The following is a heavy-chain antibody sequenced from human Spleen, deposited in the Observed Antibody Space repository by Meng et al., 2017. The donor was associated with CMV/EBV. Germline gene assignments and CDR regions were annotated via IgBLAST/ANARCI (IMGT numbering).Heavy chain of an antibody. CDR3: ARFPDVVVVSAANRHYLYYGMDV. CDR2: IIPILGTA. J-gene: IGHJ6*02. D-gene: IGHD2-2*01. V-gene: IGHV1-69*10. Sequence: SVKVSCKASGGTFSSYAISWVRQAPGQGLEWMGGIIPILGTANYAQTFQGRVTITADKSTSTAYMELSSLTSEDTAVYYCARFPDVVVVSAANRHYLYYGMDVWGQGTSVTVSS. CDR1: GGTFSSYA.